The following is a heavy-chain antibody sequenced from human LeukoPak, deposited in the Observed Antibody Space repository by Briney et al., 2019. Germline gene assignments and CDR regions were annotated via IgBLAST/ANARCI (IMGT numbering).Heavy chain of an antibody. CDR3: ARIIQTPIRGSCSSTSCYHFDY. Sequence: ASVKVSCKASGYTFTGYYMHWVRQAPGQGLEWMGWINPNSGGTNYAQKFQGRVTMTRDTSISTAYMELSRLRSDDTAVYYCARIIQTPIRGSCSSTSCYHFDYWGQGTLVTVSS. CDR2: INPNSGGT. J-gene: IGHJ4*02. CDR1: GYTFTGYY. D-gene: IGHD2-2*01. V-gene: IGHV1-2*02.